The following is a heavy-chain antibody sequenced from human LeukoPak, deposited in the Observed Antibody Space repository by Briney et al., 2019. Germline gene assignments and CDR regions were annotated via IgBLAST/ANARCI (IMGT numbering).Heavy chain of an antibody. CDR1: GFTFSSNY. V-gene: IGHV3-53*01. CDR3: ARGAKYCSSTSCYAPYWFDP. J-gene: IGHJ5*02. Sequence: GGSLRLSCAAAGFTFSSNYMSWVRQAPGKGLEWVSVIYSGGVTYYADSVKGRFTISRDNSKNTLYLQMNSLRAEDTAVYYCARGAKYCSSTSCYAPYWFDPWGQGILVTVSS. CDR2: IYSGGVT. D-gene: IGHD2-2*01.